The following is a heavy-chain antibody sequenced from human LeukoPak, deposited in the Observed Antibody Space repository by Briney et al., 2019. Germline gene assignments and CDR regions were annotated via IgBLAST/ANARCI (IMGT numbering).Heavy chain of an antibody. V-gene: IGHV4-39*01. Sequence: SETLSLTCTVSGGSISNGIYYWGWIRQPPGEGLEWLASIDDSGSTYYNPSLRSRVSLSVDTSKNQFSLNLRSVTAADTALYYCARSVCSGGSCYSGYYYYYYMDVWGKGTTVTVSS. CDR3: ARSVCSGGSCYSGYYYYYYMDV. CDR2: IDDSGST. J-gene: IGHJ6*03. D-gene: IGHD2-15*01. CDR1: GGSISNGIYY.